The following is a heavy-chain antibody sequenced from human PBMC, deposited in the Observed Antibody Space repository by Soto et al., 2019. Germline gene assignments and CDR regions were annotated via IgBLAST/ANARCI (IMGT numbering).Heavy chain of an antibody. D-gene: IGHD1-7*01. V-gene: IGHV2-5*02. Sequence: QITLKESGPTLVKPTQTLTLTCTFSGFSLSTSGVGVGWIRQPPGKALEWLALIYWGDDKRYSPSLKSRLTXTXXTPKHQLVPTMTNMDPVDTATYYCPHSAVTGTIGYWGQGTLVTVSS. CDR2: IYWGDDK. CDR1: GFSLSTSGVG. CDR3: PHSAVTGTIGY. J-gene: IGHJ4*02.